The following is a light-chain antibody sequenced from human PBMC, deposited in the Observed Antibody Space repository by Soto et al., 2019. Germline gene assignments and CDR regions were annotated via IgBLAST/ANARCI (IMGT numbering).Light chain of an antibody. J-gene: IGKJ3*01. CDR1: QSVRRSY. Sequence: VLTQSPGTLSLSPGERATLSCRASQSVRRSYLAWYQQTAGQAPRLLIYAASIRATGVPDRFSGSGSGTDFTLSISRVEPEDLAIYYCQQYADSPFTFGPGTKVDF. V-gene: IGKV3-20*01. CDR3: QQYADSPFT. CDR2: AAS.